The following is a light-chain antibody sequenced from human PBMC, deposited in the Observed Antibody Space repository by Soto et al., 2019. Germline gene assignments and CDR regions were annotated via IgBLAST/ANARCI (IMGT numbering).Light chain of an antibody. V-gene: IGKV1-13*02. CDR3: HQFNSYPQP. CDR1: QGISSA. CDR2: DAS. Sequence: AIQLTQSPSSLSASVGDRVTITCRASQGISSALAWYQQKPGKAPKVLIYDASSLESGVPSRFSGSGSGTDFTINISSLQPEDFATYYCHQFNSYPQPFGPGTKVDIK. J-gene: IGKJ3*01.